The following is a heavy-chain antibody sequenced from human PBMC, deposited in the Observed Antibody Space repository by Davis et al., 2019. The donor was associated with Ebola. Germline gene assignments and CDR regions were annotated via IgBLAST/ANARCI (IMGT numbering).Heavy chain of an antibody. V-gene: IGHV1-2*02. CDR1: GGTFSSYA. J-gene: IGHJ6*02. CDR2: ISPNSGAT. CDR3: ARGLWFTGPPTYGLDV. D-gene: IGHD3-10*01. Sequence: ASVKVSCKASGGTFSSYAINWVRQAPGQGLEWMGWISPNSGATIYAQRFQGRVTMTRDTSTSTVYMDLSSLRSEDTAVYYCARGLWFTGPPTYGLDVWGQGTTVTVSS.